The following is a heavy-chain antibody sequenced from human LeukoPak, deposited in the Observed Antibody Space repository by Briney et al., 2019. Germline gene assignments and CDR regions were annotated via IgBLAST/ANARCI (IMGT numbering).Heavy chain of an antibody. V-gene: IGHV1-18*01. Sequence: ASVKVSCKASGYTFTSYGISWVRRAPGQGLEWMGWISAYNGNTNYAQKLQGRVTMTTDTSTSTAYMELRSLRSDDTAVYYCARGRLSHCSSTSCYLGPAVWWGQGTLVTVSS. CDR3: ARGRLSHCSSTSCYLGPAVW. J-gene: IGHJ4*02. CDR1: GYTFTSYG. D-gene: IGHD2-2*01. CDR2: ISAYNGNT.